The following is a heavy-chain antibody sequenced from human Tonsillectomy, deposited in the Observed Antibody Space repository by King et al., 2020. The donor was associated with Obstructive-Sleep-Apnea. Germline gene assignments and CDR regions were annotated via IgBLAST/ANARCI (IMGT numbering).Heavy chain of an antibody. Sequence: TLKESGPTLVKPTQTLTLTCTFSGFSLSTSGVGVGWIRQPPGKALEWLALIYWNDVKRYSPSLKSRLTITKDTSKNQVVLTMTNMDPVDTATYYCARHDYGDFPFDYWGQGTLVTVSS. CDR1: GFSLSTSGVG. D-gene: IGHD4-17*01. V-gene: IGHV2-5*01. CDR3: ARHDYGDFPFDY. J-gene: IGHJ4*02. CDR2: IYWNDVK.